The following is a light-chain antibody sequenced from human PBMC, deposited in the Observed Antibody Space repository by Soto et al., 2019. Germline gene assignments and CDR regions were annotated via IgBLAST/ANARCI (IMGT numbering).Light chain of an antibody. J-gene: IGLJ7*01. Sequence: QSVLTQPPSASGTPGQRVTISCSGSSSNVGSNTVNWYQQLPGTAPKLLIYSNNQRPSGVPDRFSGSQSGTSASLAISGLQSEDEGDYYWAAWDDRLNGAVFGGGTQLNVL. V-gene: IGLV1-44*01. CDR2: SNN. CDR3: AAWDDRLNGAV. CDR1: SSNVGSNT.